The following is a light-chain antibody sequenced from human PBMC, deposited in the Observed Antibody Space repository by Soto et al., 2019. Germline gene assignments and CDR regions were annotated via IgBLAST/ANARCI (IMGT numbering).Light chain of an antibody. J-gene: IGKJ1*01. CDR2: AAS. Sequence: IQMTQSPSSLSASVGDRVTITCRASQVISNYLAWCQQKPVKIPDLLIFAASTLQSGVPSRFSGSGSGTDFTLTISSLQPEDVATYYCQMYDSAPTWAFGQGTKV. V-gene: IGKV1-27*01. CDR1: QVISNY. CDR3: QMYDSAPTWA.